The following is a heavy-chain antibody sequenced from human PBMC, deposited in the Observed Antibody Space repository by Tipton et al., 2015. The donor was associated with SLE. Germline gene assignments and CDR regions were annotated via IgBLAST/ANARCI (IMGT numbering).Heavy chain of an antibody. Sequence: TLSLTCTVSGGSISSDDYYWTWIRQHPGKGLEWIGHMSYSGSTYYNPSLKSRVTISVDMSKNQFSLKLSSVTAADTAVYYCARRLVALIWFDPWGQGTLVTVSS. V-gene: IGHV4-31*03. CDR3: ARRLVALIWFDP. J-gene: IGHJ5*02. CDR2: MSYSGST. D-gene: IGHD6-6*01. CDR1: GGSISSDDYY.